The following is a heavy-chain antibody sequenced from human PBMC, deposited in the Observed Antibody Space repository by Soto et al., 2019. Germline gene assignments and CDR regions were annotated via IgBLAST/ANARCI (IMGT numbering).Heavy chain of an antibody. CDR1: SVTVSRYW. Sequence: GGSRRLSCEASSVTVSRYWMTWVRLAPGKGLEWVANIRQDGSEKYYVDSVKGRFTISRDNAKNSLSLQMNNLRPDDTAVYYCARAGSNYFASGSSLPSYRDVWGKGTTVTVSS. CDR2: IRQDGSEK. CDR3: ARAGSNYFASGSSLPSYRDV. V-gene: IGHV3-7*01. J-gene: IGHJ6*03. D-gene: IGHD3-10*01.